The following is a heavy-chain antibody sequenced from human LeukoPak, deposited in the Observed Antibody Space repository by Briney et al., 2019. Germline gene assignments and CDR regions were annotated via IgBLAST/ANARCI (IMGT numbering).Heavy chain of an antibody. CDR2: ISSTNNI. D-gene: IGHD3-10*01. V-gene: IGHV3-21*01. J-gene: IGHJ3*02. CDR3: ARDIIRGLVNHFDAFDI. CDR1: GFTFSSYS. Sequence: PGGSLRLPCAASGFTFSSYSMNWVRQAPGKGLEWVSSISSTNNIYYADSLKGRVIISRDNAKNSLYLQINSLRAEDTAVYYCARDIIRGLVNHFDAFDIWGQGTVVTVSS.